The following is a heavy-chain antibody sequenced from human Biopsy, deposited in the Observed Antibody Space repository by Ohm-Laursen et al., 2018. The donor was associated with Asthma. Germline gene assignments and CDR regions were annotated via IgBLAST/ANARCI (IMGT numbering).Heavy chain of an antibody. D-gene: IGHD5-12*01. CDR2: LIPVLGTP. CDR3: ARGYSGSDRIVYYYSGLEV. Sequence: SVKVSCKPSGDSFSNYAIRWVRQAPGQGLEWMGGLIPVLGTPDHAQMFEGRVTITADESTSTAYMELSSLSSEDTAVYYCARGYSGSDRIVYYYSGLEVWGQGTTVTVSS. V-gene: IGHV1-69*13. CDR1: GDSFSNYA. J-gene: IGHJ6*02.